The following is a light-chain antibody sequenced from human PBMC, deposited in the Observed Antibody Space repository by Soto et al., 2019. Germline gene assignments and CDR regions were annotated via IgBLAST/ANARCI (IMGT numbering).Light chain of an antibody. V-gene: IGKV3-20*01. J-gene: IGKJ2*01. CDR1: QSVAGNS. CDR3: QQYGSSRDT. CDR2: GAS. Sequence: EIVLTQSPVTLSLSPGERATLSCRASQSVAGNSLAWYRHKPGQAPKLVIYGASSRSAGVPDRFVDSGSGTDFTLNSSRLEPEDFAVYYCQQYGSSRDTFGQGTKLEIK.